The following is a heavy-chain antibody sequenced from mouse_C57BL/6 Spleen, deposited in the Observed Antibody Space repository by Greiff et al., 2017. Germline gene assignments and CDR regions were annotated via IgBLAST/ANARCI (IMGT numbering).Heavy chain of an antibody. V-gene: IGHV1-54*01. CDR1: GYAFTNYL. CDR2: INPGSGGT. CDR3: ARDGVYDYDY. J-gene: IGHJ2*01. Sequence: QVQLQQSGAELVRPGTSVKVSCKASGYAFTNYLIEWVKQRPGQGLEWIGVINPGSGGTNYNEKFKGKATLTADTSSSTAYMQLSSLTSEDSAVYFCARDGVYDYDYWGQGTTLTVSS. D-gene: IGHD2-4*01.